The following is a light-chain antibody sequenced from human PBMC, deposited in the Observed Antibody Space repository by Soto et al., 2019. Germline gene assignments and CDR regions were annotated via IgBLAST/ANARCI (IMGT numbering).Light chain of an antibody. J-gene: IGLJ1*01. CDR3: SSYTNINTRACV. Sequence: QSALTQPASVSGSPGQSITISCTGSYSDVDGYDYVSWYQQHPGKAPKLIIFEVTDRPSGVSNRFSGSKSGNTASLTISGLQAEDEAEYYCSSYTNINTRACVFGTGTKVTVL. CDR2: EVT. CDR1: YSDVDGYDY. V-gene: IGLV2-14*01.